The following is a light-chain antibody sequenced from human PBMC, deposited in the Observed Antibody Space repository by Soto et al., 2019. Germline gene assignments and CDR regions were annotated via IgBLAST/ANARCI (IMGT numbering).Light chain of an antibody. J-gene: IGKJ3*01. CDR2: DAS. Sequence: EIVLTQSPATLSLSPGERATLSCRASQSISDYLGWYQQKPGQAPRLLIYDASNRATGIPVRFSGSGSGTDFTLTISSLEPEDFAVYYCQQRSDWAFTFGPGTKVDIK. CDR3: QQRSDWAFT. CDR1: QSISDY. V-gene: IGKV3-11*01.